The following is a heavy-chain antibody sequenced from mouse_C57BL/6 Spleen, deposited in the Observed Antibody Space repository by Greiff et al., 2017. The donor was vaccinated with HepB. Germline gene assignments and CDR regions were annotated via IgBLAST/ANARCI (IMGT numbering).Heavy chain of an antibody. D-gene: IGHD1-1*01. CDR2: IDPSDSET. J-gene: IGHJ2*01. V-gene: IGHV1-52*01. CDR1: GYTFTSYW. Sequence: QVQLQQPGAELVRPGSSVKLSCKASGYTFTSYWMHWVKQRPIQGLEWIGNIDPSDSETHYNQKFKDKATLTVDKSSSTAYMQLSSLTSEDSAVYYCARFPYGSSLGYWGQGTTLTVSS. CDR3: ARFPYGSSLGY.